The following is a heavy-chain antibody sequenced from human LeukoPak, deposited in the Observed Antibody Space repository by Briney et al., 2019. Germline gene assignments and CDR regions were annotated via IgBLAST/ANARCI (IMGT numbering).Heavy chain of an antibody. Sequence: GGSLRLSCAASGFTVSSNYMSWVRQAPGKGLEWVSVIYSGGSTYYADSVKGRFTISRDNSKNTLYLQMNSLRAEDTAVYYCARSHMVRGVILYYGMDVWGQGTTVTVSS. D-gene: IGHD3-10*01. CDR2: IYSGGST. J-gene: IGHJ6*02. V-gene: IGHV3-66*01. CDR1: GFTVSSNY. CDR3: ARSHMVRGVILYYGMDV.